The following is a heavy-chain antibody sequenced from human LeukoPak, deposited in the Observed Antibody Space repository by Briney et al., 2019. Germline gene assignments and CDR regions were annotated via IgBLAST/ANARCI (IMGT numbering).Heavy chain of an antibody. Sequence: GRSLRLSCAASGFTFSSHWLHWVSQAPGKGLMWDSRINGDGTITTYADSVKGRFTISRDNAKNTLYLQMNGLRVEDTAVYYCVSPSSGTFDYWGQGTLLTVSS. CDR2: INGDGTIT. CDR3: VSPSSGTFDY. V-gene: IGHV3-74*01. CDR1: GFTFSSHW. D-gene: IGHD6-19*01. J-gene: IGHJ4*02.